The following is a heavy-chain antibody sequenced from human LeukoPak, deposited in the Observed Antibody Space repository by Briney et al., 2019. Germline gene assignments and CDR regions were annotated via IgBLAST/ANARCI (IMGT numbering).Heavy chain of an antibody. CDR1: GGSISSSSYY. CDR3: ARGVYYDSIYYFDY. J-gene: IGHJ4*02. D-gene: IGHD3-22*01. Sequence: SETLSLTCTVSGGSISSSSYYWGWIRQPPGKGLEWIGSIYYSGSTYYNPSPKSRVTISVDTSKNQFSLKLSSVTAADTAVYYCARGVYYDSIYYFDYWGQGTLVTVSS. CDR2: IYYSGST. V-gene: IGHV4-39*07.